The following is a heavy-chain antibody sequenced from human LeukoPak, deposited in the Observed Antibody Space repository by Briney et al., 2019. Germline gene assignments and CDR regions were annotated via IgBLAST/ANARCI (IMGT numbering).Heavy chain of an antibody. CDR2: ISAYNGNT. Sequence: ASVKVSCKASGYTFTSYGISWVRQAPGQGREWMGWISAYNGNTNYAQKLQGRVTMTTDTSTSTAYMELRSLRSDDTAVYYCAREDCSGGSCYFFDPWGQGTLVTVSS. D-gene: IGHD2-15*01. CDR1: GYTFTSYG. CDR3: AREDCSGGSCYFFDP. J-gene: IGHJ5*02. V-gene: IGHV1-18*04.